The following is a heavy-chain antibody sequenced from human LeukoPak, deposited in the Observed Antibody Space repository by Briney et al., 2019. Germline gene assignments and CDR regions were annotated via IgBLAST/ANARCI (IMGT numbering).Heavy chain of an antibody. CDR3: ARGLRAYYYYGMDV. Sequence: GGSLRLSCAASGFIFSNYAMHWVRQAPGEGLEYVSAISSNGGSTYYADSVKGRFTISRDNSKNTLFLQMGSLRVEDMAVYYCARGLRAYYYYGMDVWGQGTTVTVSS. D-gene: IGHD3-3*01. CDR2: ISSNGGST. V-gene: IGHV3-64*02. J-gene: IGHJ6*02. CDR1: GFIFSNYA.